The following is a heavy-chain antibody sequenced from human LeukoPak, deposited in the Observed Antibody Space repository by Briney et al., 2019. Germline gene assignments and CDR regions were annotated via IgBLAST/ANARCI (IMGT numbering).Heavy chain of an antibody. V-gene: IGHV3-33*01. Sequence: GRSLRLSCAASGFTFSSYDMHWVRQAPGKGLEWVALIWCDGSNKNYADSVKGRFTISRDNSKDTLFLQMNSLRAEDTAVYYCAREASDAFDIWGQGTMVTVSS. CDR3: AREASDAFDI. J-gene: IGHJ3*02. CDR1: GFTFSSYD. CDR2: IWCDGSNK.